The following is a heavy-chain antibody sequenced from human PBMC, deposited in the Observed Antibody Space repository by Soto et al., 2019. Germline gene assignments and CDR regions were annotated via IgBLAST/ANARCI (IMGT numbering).Heavy chain of an antibody. J-gene: IGHJ4*02. CDR1: GGTFSNFA. D-gene: IGHD4-17*01. V-gene: IGHV1-69*12. CDR3: ARGPDYEGYFDY. CDR2: IILPIGFP. Sequence: QVRLVQSGAEVKKPGSSVKVSCKASGGTFSNFAINWVRQAPGQGLEWMGGIILPIGFPHYAQKFQGRVTIAADESMTTAYVDLSGLRSEDPAVYYCARGPDYEGYFDYWGQGTLVTVSS.